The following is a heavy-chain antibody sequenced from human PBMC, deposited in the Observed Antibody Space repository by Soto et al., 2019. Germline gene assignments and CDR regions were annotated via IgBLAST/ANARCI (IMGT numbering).Heavy chain of an antibody. CDR1: GFTFSSYW. Sequence: EVQLVESGGGLVQPGGSLRLFCAASGFTFSSYWMSWVRQAPGKGLEWVANIKQDGSEKYYVDSVKGRFTISRDNAKNSLYLQMNSLRAEDTAVYYCARVPYDYIWGSYRFVGGFDYWGQGTLVTVSS. CDR2: IKQDGSEK. J-gene: IGHJ4*02. CDR3: ARVPYDYIWGSYRFVGGFDY. V-gene: IGHV3-7*01. D-gene: IGHD3-16*02.